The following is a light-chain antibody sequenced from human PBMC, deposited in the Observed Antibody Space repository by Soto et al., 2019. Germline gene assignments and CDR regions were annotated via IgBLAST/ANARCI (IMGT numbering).Light chain of an antibody. J-gene: IGKJ1*01. Sequence: DIQMTQSPSTLSASVGDRVTITCRASQSISNWLAWYQQKPGKAPKLLIYKASSLESGVPSRFSGSGSGTEFTLTISSLQPDDFATYYCQQCNSYWTFGQGPKVEIK. CDR1: QSISNW. V-gene: IGKV1-5*03. CDR3: QQCNSYWT. CDR2: KAS.